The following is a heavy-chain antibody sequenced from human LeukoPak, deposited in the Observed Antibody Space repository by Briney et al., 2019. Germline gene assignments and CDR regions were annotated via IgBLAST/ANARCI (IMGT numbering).Heavy chain of an antibody. Sequence: SETLSLTCTDSGGSISSYGNSWSWFRQPPGKGLEWLGYIYSNGETYYNPSLRSRVIIPFDTSKKQFSLNLNSVAAADAAVYFCARVPSRSTDSASYYFDYWGQGTLVTVSS. CDR3: ARVPSRSTDSASYYFDY. D-gene: IGHD2-15*01. CDR2: IYSNGET. V-gene: IGHV4-30-4*07. J-gene: IGHJ4*02. CDR1: GGSISSYGNS.